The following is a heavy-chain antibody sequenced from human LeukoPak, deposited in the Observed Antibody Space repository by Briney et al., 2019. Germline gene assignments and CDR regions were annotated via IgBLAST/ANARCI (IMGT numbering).Heavy chain of an antibody. CDR1: GYTFTNYA. D-gene: IGHD3-22*01. CDR2: INTNTGNP. CDR3: ARDLRVIVFDF. J-gene: IGHJ3*01. V-gene: IGHV7-4-1*02. Sequence: ASVKVSCKASGYTFTNYAMNWVRQAPGQGLEWMGWINTNTGNPTYAQGFTGRFVFSMDTSVSTAYLEISSLKAEDTAVYYCARDLRVIVFDFWGQGTMVTVSS.